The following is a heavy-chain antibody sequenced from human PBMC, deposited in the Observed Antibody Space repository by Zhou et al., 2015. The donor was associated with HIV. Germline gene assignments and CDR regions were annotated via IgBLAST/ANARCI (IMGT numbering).Heavy chain of an antibody. CDR3: AREVLVRGVGHYGMDV. D-gene: IGHD3-10*01. CDR2: IWYDGSNK. Sequence: QVQLVESGGGVVQPGRSLRLSCAASGFTFSSYGMHWVRQAPGKGLEWVAVIWYDGSNKYYADSVKGRFTISRDNSKNTLYLQMNSLRAEDTAVYYCAREVLVRGVGHYGMDVWGQGTTGHRLL. J-gene: IGHJ6*02. V-gene: IGHV3-33*01. CDR1: GFTFSSYG.